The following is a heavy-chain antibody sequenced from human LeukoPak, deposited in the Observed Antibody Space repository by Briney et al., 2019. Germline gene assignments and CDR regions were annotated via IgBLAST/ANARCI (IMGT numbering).Heavy chain of an antibody. CDR3: ARGGRQVGAAAGNTFDY. Sequence: PSETLSLTCTVSGGSISSYYWSWIRQPAGKGLEWIGRIYTSGSTNYNPSLKSRVTMSVDTSKNQFSLKLSSVTAADTAVYYCARGGRQVGAAAGNTFDYWGQGTLVTVSS. J-gene: IGHJ4*02. D-gene: IGHD6-13*01. CDR1: GGSISSYY. CDR2: IYTSGST. V-gene: IGHV4-4*07.